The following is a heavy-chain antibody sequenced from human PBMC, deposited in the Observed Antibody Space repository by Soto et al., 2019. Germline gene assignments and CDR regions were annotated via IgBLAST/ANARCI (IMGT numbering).Heavy chain of an antibody. Sequence: EVQLVESGGGLVQPGGSLRLSCAASGFTFSSYSMNWVRQAPGKGLEWDSYISSSSSTIYYADSVKGRFTISRDNAKNSLYLQMNSLRDEDTAVYYCARESAALNWFDPWGQGTPVTVSS. CDR1: GFTFSSYS. CDR3: ARESAALNWFDP. J-gene: IGHJ5*02. V-gene: IGHV3-48*02. CDR2: ISSSSSTI. D-gene: IGHD2-2*01.